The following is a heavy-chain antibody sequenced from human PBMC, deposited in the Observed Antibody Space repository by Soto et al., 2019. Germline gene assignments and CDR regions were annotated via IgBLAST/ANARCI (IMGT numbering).Heavy chain of an antibody. V-gene: IGHV4-34*01. D-gene: IGHD3-3*01. J-gene: IGHJ4*02. CDR2: INHSGST. Sequence: PSETQSLTCTVFGASISNYYCSWIRQPPGKGLEWIAEINHSGSTNYNPSLKSRVTISVDTSKNQFSLKLSSVTAADTAVYYCARGRSPYYDFWSGYFYWGQRPLLTVSS. CDR1: GASISNYY. CDR3: ARGRSPYYDFWSGYFY.